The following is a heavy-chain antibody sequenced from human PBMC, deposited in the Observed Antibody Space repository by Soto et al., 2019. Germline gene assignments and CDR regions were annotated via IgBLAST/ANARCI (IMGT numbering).Heavy chain of an antibody. CDR3: ARGWVSGYGSGSEVPYYGMDV. Sequence: SETLSLTCSVSGGSISSSSYYWGWIRQPPGKGLEWIGSIYYSGSTYYNPSLKSRVTISVDTSKNQFSLKLSSVTAADTAVYYCARGWVSGYGSGSEVPYYGMDVWGQGTTVTVSS. CDR2: IYYSGST. J-gene: IGHJ6*02. D-gene: IGHD3-10*01. CDR1: GGSISSSSYY. V-gene: IGHV4-39*07.